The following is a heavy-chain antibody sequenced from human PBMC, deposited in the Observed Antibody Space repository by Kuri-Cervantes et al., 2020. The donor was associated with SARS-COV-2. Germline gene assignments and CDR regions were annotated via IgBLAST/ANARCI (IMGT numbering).Heavy chain of an antibody. CDR3: ARARLGDWYFDL. D-gene: IGHD3-16*01. CDR2: IYSGGTT. CDR1: GFTFSSYG. J-gene: IGHJ2*01. V-gene: IGHV3-66*01. Sequence: GESLKISCAASGFTFSSYGMHWVRQAPGKGLEWVSIIYSGGTTYYGDSVKGRFTMSRDTSKSTVYLQMDSLRVDDTAVYYCARARLGDWYFDLWGRGTMVTVSS.